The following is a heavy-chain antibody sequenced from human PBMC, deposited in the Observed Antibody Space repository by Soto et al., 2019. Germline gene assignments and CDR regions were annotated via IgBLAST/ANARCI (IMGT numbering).Heavy chain of an antibody. D-gene: IGHD6-13*01. CDR2: INSGGSST. CDR1: GFTFSSYW. V-gene: IGHV3-74*01. CDR3: ARGGYSSNGWYFDL. Sequence: EVKLVESVGGLVQPGGSLRLSCAASGFTFSSYWMHWVRHAPGTGLVWVSRINSGGSSTSYADSVNGRFTISRDTAKITLWLPRNRLRDADTVVYSCARGGYSSNGWYFDLSGRGTLVTVCS. J-gene: IGHJ2*01.